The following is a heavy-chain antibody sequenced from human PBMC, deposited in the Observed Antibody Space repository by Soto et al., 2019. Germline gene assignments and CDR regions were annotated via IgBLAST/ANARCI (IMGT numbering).Heavy chain of an antibody. J-gene: IGHJ5*02. CDR2: INHSGST. CDR1: GGSFSGYY. D-gene: IGHD3-22*01. CDR3: ARKSVRNYYDSSGYFVP. Sequence: QVQLQQWGAGLLKPSETLSLTCAVYGGSFSGYYWSWIRQPPGKGLEWIGEINHSGSTNYNPSLKSRVTLSVDTSKNQFSLKLSSVTAADTAVYYCARKSVRNYYDSSGYFVPWGQGTLVTVSS. V-gene: IGHV4-34*01.